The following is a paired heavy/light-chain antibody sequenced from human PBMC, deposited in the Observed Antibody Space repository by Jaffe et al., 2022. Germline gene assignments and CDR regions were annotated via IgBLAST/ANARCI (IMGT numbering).Light chain of an antibody. CDR3: QSYDSSLSASV. CDR1: SSNIGADYD. J-gene: IGLJ2*01. V-gene: IGLV1-40*01. CDR2: GNY. Sequence: QSVLTQPPSVSGAPGQRVTISCTGSSSNIGADYDVHWYQQLPGTAPKLLIYGNYNRPSGVPDRFSGSKSGTSASLAITGLQAEDEADYYCQSYDSSLSASVFGGGTKLTVL.
Heavy chain of an antibody. Sequence: QVQLQESGPGLVKPSETLSLTCAVSDFSISSGYYWGWIRQPPGKGLEWIGSIYHSGSTYYNPSLKSRVTISMDTSKNQFSLRLSSVTAADTAVYYCARTGVENYYPYYYYYYMDVWGKGTTVTVSS. CDR3: ARTGVENYYPYYYYYYMDV. CDR2: IYHSGST. V-gene: IGHV4-38-2*01. D-gene: IGHD3-22*01. J-gene: IGHJ6*03. CDR1: DFSISSGYY.